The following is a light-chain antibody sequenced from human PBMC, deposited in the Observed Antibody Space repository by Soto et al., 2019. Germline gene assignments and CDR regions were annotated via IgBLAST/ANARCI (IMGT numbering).Light chain of an antibody. Sequence: PVLTQSPSASASLGASVKLTCTLSSGHSNYVIAWHQQQPEKGPRYLMKLNSDGSHSKGDGIPDRFSGSSSGAERYLTISSLQSEDEADYYCQTWDTGIRVFGGGTKLTV. CDR2: LNSDGSH. V-gene: IGLV4-69*01. J-gene: IGLJ2*01. CDR3: QTWDTGIRV. CDR1: SGHSNYV.